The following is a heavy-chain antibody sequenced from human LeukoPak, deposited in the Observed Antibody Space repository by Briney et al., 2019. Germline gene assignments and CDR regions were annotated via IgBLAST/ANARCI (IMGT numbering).Heavy chain of an antibody. Sequence: SETLSLTCTVSGRSISSYYWSWIRQPPGKGLEWIGYIYYSGSTNYNPSLKSRVTISVDTSKNQFSLKLSSVTAADTAVYYCARADTAMVTSFDYWGQGTLVTVSS. CDR2: IYYSGST. J-gene: IGHJ4*02. D-gene: IGHD5-18*01. V-gene: IGHV4-59*12. CDR1: GRSISSYY. CDR3: ARADTAMVTSFDY.